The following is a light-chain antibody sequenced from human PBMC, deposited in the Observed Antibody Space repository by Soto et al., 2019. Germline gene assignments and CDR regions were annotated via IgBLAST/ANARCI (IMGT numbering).Light chain of an antibody. CDR1: QSISSW. CDR2: KAS. V-gene: IGKV1-5*03. CDR3: QKHDMEPPAT. J-gene: IGKJ1*01. Sequence: DLQMTQSPSTLPASVGDRVPITCRASQSISSWLAWYQQNPGKAPKLLIYKASTLQSGVPSRFSGTGSGTDFTLTISGLQPEDVATYYCQKHDMEPPATFGQGTKVDIK.